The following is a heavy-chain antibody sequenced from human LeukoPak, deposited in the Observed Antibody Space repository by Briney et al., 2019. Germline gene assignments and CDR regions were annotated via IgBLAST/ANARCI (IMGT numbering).Heavy chain of an antibody. CDR2: ISSDGSDT. CDR3: VRGTQIFDF. V-gene: IGHV3-74*01. D-gene: IGHD2-2*01. J-gene: IGHJ4*02. Sequence: GGSLRLSCAASGFTFGTSWMHWVRQAPGKGLVWVSRISSDGSDTRCADSVKGRFTISRDNAKNTLYLQMNSLRAEDTAVYYCVRGTQIFDFWGQGTLVTVSS. CDR1: GFTFGTSW.